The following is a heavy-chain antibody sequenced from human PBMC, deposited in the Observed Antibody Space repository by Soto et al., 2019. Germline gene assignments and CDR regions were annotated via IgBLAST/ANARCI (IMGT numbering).Heavy chain of an antibody. V-gene: IGHV4-30-2*01. Sequence: SGTLSPTCAVSGGSIRSGGFSWSWIRQPPGKGLEWIGYIYHSGSTYYNPSLKSRVTISVDRSKNQFSLKLSSVTAADTAVYYCARVPSPWGQGTLVTVSS. CDR2: IYHSGST. J-gene: IGHJ5*02. CDR3: ARVPSP. CDR1: GGSIRSGGFS.